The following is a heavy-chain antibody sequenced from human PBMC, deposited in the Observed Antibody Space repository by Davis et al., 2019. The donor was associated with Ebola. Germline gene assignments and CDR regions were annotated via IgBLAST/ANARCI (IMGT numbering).Heavy chain of an antibody. V-gene: IGHV1-18*01. CDR1: GYSFTTYA. CDR2: ISAFNSNT. J-gene: IGHJ4*02. CDR3: ARDLGTSVLDY. D-gene: IGHD4-11*01. Sequence: AASVKVSCKTSGYSFTTYAIHWVRQAPGQRLEWMGWISAFNSNTNYAQKLQGRVTMTTDTSTSTAYMELRSLTSDDTAVYYCARDLGTSVLDYWGQGTLVTVSS.